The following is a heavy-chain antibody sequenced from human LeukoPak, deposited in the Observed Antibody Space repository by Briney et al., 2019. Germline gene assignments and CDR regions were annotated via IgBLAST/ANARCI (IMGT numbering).Heavy chain of an antibody. Sequence: GGSLRLSCAASGFTFSSYSMNWVRQAPGKGLEWVSSISSSSSYIYYADSVKGRFTISRDNAKNSLYLQMNSLRAEDTAVYYCARGPPKSSYYGSGHWGQGTLVTVSS. V-gene: IGHV3-21*01. J-gene: IGHJ4*02. D-gene: IGHD3-10*01. CDR1: GFTFSSYS. CDR3: ARGPPKSSYYGSGH. CDR2: ISSSSSYI.